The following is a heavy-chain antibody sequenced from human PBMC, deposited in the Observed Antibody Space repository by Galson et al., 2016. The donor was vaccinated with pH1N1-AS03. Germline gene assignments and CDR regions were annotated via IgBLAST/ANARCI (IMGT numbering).Heavy chain of an antibody. CDR2: INKDGSEK. CDR1: GFTFSTYW. CDR3: TREEQWQVESPLDYGMDV. D-gene: IGHD6-19*01. J-gene: IGHJ6*02. Sequence: SLRLSCAASGFTFSTYWMTWVRQAPGKGLEWVANINKDGSEKSYVDSVKGRFTISRDDFKNTVFLQMNSLRVEDTAVYYCTREEQWQVESPLDYGMDVWGRGTTVTVS. V-gene: IGHV3-7*01.